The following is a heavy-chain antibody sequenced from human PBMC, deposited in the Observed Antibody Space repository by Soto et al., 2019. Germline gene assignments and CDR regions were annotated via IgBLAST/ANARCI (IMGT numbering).Heavy chain of an antibody. CDR2: ISASNGNI. V-gene: IGHV1-18*01. D-gene: IGHD6-13*01. CDR1: GYTFTTYC. J-gene: IGHJ4*02. Sequence: ASVKVSCKASGYTFTTYCISWVRQAPGQGLEWMGWISASNGNIYYGQKFQGRVTMTTDSFTSTAYMELSSLTSDDTAVYYCARALPYSSSGDSWGRGTLVTVSS. CDR3: ARALPYSSSGDS.